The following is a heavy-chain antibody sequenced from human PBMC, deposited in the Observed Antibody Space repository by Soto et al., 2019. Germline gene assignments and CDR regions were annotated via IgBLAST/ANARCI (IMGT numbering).Heavy chain of an antibody. J-gene: IGHJ4*02. D-gene: IGHD4-4*01. Sequence: GGSLRLSCAASGFTVSSNYMSWVRQAPGKGLEWVSVIYSGGSTYYADSVKGRFTISRDNSKNTLYLQMNSLRAEDTAVYYCARDRDSNYFDYWGQGTLVTVSS. CDR3: ARDRDSNYFDY. V-gene: IGHV3-66*02. CDR2: IYSGGST. CDR1: GFTVSSNY.